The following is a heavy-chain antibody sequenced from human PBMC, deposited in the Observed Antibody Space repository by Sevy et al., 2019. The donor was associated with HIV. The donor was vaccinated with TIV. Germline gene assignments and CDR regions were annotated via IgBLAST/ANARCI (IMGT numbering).Heavy chain of an antibody. J-gene: IGHJ4*02. V-gene: IGHV3-30*04. CDR2: ISSGGDNK. CDR3: ARRGLGGFEYSIDY. Sequence: GSLKLSCAAPGFTFNFYSLHWVRQPSGRGLEWVAVISSGGDNKFYAESVKGRITISRDNSKSTLYLQMNSLRAEDTAIYYCARRGLGGFEYSIDYWGQGTLVTVSS. CDR1: GFTFNFYS. D-gene: IGHD5-12*01.